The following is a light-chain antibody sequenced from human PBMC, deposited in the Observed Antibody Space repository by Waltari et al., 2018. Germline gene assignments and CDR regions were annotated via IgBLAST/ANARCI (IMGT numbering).Light chain of an antibody. Sequence: QAVVIQEPSLTVSPGGTVTLTCGSSTGIVPSGHSPLWFQKEPGQAPRTLIYQISNKHSWTPARFSGSLLGGKAALTLSGAQPEDEAEYYCLLTYSGPIGVFGGGTKLTVL. J-gene: IGLJ2*01. CDR2: QIS. V-gene: IGLV7-46*01. CDR3: LLTYSGPIGV. CDR1: TGIVPSGHS.